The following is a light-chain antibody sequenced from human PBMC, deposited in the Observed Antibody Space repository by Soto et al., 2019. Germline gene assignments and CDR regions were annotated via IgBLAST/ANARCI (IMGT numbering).Light chain of an antibody. Sequence: EIVMTQSPATLSVSPGERATLSCRASQSVSSNLAWYQQKPGQAPRLLIYGASTRATGIPARFSGSGSGTEFTLNTGCLQSYEFAVYYCQQYNNWSPYTFGPGIKVDIK. CDR3: QQYNNWSPYT. V-gene: IGKV3-15*01. J-gene: IGKJ3*01. CDR2: GAS. CDR1: QSVSSN.